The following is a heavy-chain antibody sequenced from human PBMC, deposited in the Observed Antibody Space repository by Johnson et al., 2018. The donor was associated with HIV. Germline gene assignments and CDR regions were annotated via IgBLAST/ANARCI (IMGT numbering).Heavy chain of an antibody. Sequence: QVQLVESGGGLVKPGGSLRLSCAASGFTFSSYGMHWVRQAPGTGLAWLAFVRYDGSNKYSADSVKGRFTISRDSSKNSLYLQMNSLRAEDTALFYCARVSRLGDITMLSDAFDIWGQGTMVTVSS. CDR3: ARVSRLGDITMLSDAFDI. CDR2: VRYDGSNK. V-gene: IGHV3-30*02. CDR1: GFTFSSYG. D-gene: IGHD3-10*01. J-gene: IGHJ3*02.